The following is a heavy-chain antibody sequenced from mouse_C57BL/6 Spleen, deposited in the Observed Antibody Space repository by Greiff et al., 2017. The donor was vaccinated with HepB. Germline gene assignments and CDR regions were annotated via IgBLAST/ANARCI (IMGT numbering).Heavy chain of an antibody. CDR3: ARDYGSYAMDY. CDR2: IYPGDGDT. J-gene: IGHJ4*01. CDR1: GYAFSSYW. V-gene: IGHV1-80*01. Sequence: QVHVKQSGAELVKPGASVKISCKASGYAFSSYWMNWVKQRPGKGLEWIGKIYPGDGDTNYNGKFKGKATLTADKSSSTAYMQLSSLTSEDSAVYFCARDYGSYAMDYWGQGTSVTVSS. D-gene: IGHD1-1*01.